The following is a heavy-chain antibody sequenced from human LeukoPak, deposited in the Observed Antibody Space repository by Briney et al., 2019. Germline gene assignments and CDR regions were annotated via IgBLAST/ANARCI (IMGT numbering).Heavy chain of an antibody. V-gene: IGHV3-23*01. CDR2: ISGSGAST. CDR3: AKTTDFWSGYFDY. J-gene: IGHJ4*02. Sequence: PGGSLRLSCAASGFTFSNYAMSWVRQAPGKGLEWVSAISGSGASTYYADSVKGRFTISRDNSKNTLYLQMSRLRAEGTAVYYCAKTTDFWSGYFDYWGQGTLVTVSS. CDR1: GFTFSNYA. D-gene: IGHD3-3*01.